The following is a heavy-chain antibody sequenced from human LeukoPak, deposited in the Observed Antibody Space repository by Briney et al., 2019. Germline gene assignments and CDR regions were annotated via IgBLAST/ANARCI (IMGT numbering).Heavy chain of an antibody. CDR2: ISGSGGST. V-gene: IGHV3-23*01. Sequence: GGSLRLSCAASGFTFSSYAMSWVRQAPGKGLEWVSAISGSGGSTYYADSVKGRFTISRDNSKNTLYLQMNSLRAEDTAVYYCAKRTGFISGSYYNYWGQGTLVTVSS. CDR3: AKRTGFISGSYYNY. D-gene: IGHD1-26*01. J-gene: IGHJ4*02. CDR1: GFTFSSYA.